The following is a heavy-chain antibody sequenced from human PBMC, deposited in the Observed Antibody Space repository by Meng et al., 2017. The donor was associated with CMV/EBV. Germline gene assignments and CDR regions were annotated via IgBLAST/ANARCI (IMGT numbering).Heavy chain of an antibody. CDR2: INSDGSST. D-gene: IGHD5-18*01. CDR1: GFTFSSYW. Sequence: GESLKISCAASGFTFSSYWMHWVRQAPGKGLVWVSRINSDGSSTSYADSVKGRFTISRDNSKNTLYLQMNSLRAEDTAVYYCARPTAGYSYGLVIRNNWFDPWGQGTLVTVSS. CDR3: ARPTAGYSYGLVIRNNWFDP. V-gene: IGHV3-74*01. J-gene: IGHJ5*02.